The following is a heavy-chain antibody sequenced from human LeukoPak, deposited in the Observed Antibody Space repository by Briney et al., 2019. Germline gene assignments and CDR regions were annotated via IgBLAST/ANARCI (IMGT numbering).Heavy chain of an antibody. Sequence: PGRSLRLSCAASGFTFDDYAMHWVRQAPGKGLEWVSGISWNSGSLGYADSVKGRFTISRDNAKNSLYLQMNSLRAEDTALYYCAKAPYYYGSGSVGLDPWGQGTLVTVSS. V-gene: IGHV3-9*01. CDR1: GFTFDDYA. D-gene: IGHD3-10*01. J-gene: IGHJ5*02. CDR3: AKAPYYYGSGSVGLDP. CDR2: ISWNSGSL.